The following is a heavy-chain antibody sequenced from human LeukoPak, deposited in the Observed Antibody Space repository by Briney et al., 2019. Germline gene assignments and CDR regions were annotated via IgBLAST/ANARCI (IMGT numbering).Heavy chain of an antibody. V-gene: IGHV3-30*02. CDR2: IRYDGSNK. Sequence: GGSLRLSCAASGFTFSSYGMHWVRQAPGKGLEWVAFIRYDGSNKYYADSVKGRFTISRDNSKNTLYLQMNSLRAEDTAVYYCTRQGDFFGVVIMPNYYCYMDVWGKETTVTVSS. CDR1: GFTFSSYG. D-gene: IGHD3-3*01. CDR3: TRQGDFFGVVIMPNYYCYMDV. J-gene: IGHJ6*03.